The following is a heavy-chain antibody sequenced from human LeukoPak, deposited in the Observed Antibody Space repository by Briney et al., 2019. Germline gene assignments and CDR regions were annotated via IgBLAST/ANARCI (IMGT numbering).Heavy chain of an antibody. CDR1: GYSFTSFW. V-gene: IGHV5-51*01. D-gene: IGHD2-2*01. J-gene: IGHJ4*02. CDR3: ARHDSCSSTSCYFDY. Sequence: PGESLEISCKGSGYSFTSFWIGWVRQMPGKGLEWMGIIYPGDSDTRYSPSFQGQVTISADKSINTAYLQWSSLKASDTAMYYCARHDSCSSTSCYFDYWGQGTLVTVSS. CDR2: IYPGDSDT.